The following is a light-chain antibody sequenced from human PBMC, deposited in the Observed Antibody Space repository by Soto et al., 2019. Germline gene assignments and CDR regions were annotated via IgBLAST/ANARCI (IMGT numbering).Light chain of an antibody. J-gene: IGKJ3*01. CDR2: AAS. Sequence: DIQMTQSPSSLSASVGDRFTITCLASQSISSYLNWYQQKPGKAPKLLIYAASSLQSGVPSRFSGSGSGTDFTLTISRLHPEDFATYYCQQSYSTPRTFGPGTKVDIK. V-gene: IGKV1-39*01. CDR1: QSISSY. CDR3: QQSYSTPRT.